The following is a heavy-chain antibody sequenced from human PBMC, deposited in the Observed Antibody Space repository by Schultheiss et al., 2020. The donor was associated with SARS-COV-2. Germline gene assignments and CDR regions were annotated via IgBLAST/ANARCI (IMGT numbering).Heavy chain of an antibody. CDR1: GFSFSTYA. Sequence: GGSLRLSCAASGFSFSTYAMHWVRQAPGKGLEWVAVISYDGRNKYYADSVKGRFTISRDNSKNTLYLQMNSLRAEDTAVYYCARDEQWLALDYWGQGTLVTVSS. CDR3: ARDEQWLALDY. V-gene: IGHV3-30*01. CDR2: ISYDGRNK. D-gene: IGHD6-19*01. J-gene: IGHJ4*02.